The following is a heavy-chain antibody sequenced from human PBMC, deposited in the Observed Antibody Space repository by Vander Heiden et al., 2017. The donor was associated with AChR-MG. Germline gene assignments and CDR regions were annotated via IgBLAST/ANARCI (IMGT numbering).Heavy chain of an antibody. J-gene: IGHJ6*03. CDR2: IIPIFGTA. CDR1: GATLRSYA. Sequence: QVQLVQPGAEVQKPGSSVKVPCKASGATLRSYAISWVGQAPGQGLEWMGGIIPIFGTANYAQKFQGRVTITADKSTSTAYMELSSLRSEDTAVYYCAAIYCSGGSCYSDYYYYYYMDVWGKGTTVTVSS. V-gene: IGHV1-69*06. CDR3: AAIYCSGGSCYSDYYYYYYMDV. D-gene: IGHD2-15*01.